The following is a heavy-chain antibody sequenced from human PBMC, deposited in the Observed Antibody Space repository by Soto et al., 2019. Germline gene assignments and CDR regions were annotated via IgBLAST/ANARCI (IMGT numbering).Heavy chain of an antibody. CDR1: GYTFTSYD. D-gene: IGHD3-3*01. Sequence: GASVKVSCKASGYTFTSYDINWVRQATGQGLEWMGWMNPNSGNTGYAQKFQGRVTMTRNTSISTAYMELSSLRSEDTAVYYCARAGDTIFGVVIIRMDVGGQGTTVTVSS. CDR3: ARAGDTIFGVVIIRMDV. V-gene: IGHV1-8*01. CDR2: MNPNSGNT. J-gene: IGHJ6*02.